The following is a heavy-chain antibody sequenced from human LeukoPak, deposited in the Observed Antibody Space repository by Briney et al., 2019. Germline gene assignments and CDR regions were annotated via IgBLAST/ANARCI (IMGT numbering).Heavy chain of an antibody. J-gene: IGHJ4*02. V-gene: IGHV4-38-2*02. CDR2: IYHSGST. CDR1: GDSISSGDYY. Sequence: PSETLSLTCTVSGDSISSGDYYWSWIRQPAGKGLEWIGSIYHSGSTYYNPSLKSRVTISVDTSKNQFSLKLSSVTAADTAVYYCARVLTVLWFGESFDYWGQGTLVTVSS. D-gene: IGHD3-10*01. CDR3: ARVLTVLWFGESFDY.